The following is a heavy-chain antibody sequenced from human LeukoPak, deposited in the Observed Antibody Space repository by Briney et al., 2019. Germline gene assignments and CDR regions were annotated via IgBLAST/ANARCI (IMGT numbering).Heavy chain of an antibody. CDR3: ASRLNYFDY. CDR1: GGSFSGYY. D-gene: IGHD1-1*01. CDR2: INHSGST. Sequence: SETLSLTCAVYGGSFSGYYWSWIRQPPGKGLEWIGEINHSGSTNYNPSLKSRVTISVDTSKNQFSLKLSSVTAADTAVYYCASRLNYFDYWGQGTLATVSS. V-gene: IGHV4-34*01. J-gene: IGHJ4*02.